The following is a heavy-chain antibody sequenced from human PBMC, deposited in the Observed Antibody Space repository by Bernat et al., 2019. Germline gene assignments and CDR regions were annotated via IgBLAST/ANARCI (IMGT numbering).Heavy chain of an antibody. Sequence: QVQLQESGPGLVKPSETLSLTCTVSGGSISSYYWSWIRQPPGKGLEWIGYIYYSGSTNYNPSPKSRVTISVDTSKNQFSLKLSSVTAADTAVYYCARESSSSGTYAFDIWGQGTMVTVSS. CDR1: GGSISSYY. V-gene: IGHV4-59*01. CDR3: ARESSSSGTYAFDI. D-gene: IGHD6-6*01. J-gene: IGHJ3*02. CDR2: IYYSGST.